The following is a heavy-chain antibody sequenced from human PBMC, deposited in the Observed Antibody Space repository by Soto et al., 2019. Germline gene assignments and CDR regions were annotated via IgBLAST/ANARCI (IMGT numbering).Heavy chain of an antibody. V-gene: IGHV1-46*01. CDR1: GYTFTSYY. D-gene: IGHD2-21*02. J-gene: IGHJ6*02. Sequence: ASVKVSCKASGYTFTSYYMHWVRQAPGQGLEWMGIINPSGGSTSYAQKFQGRVTMTRDTSTSTVYMELSSLRSEDTAVYYCARDVGCGGDCAYYYYYGMDVWGQGTTVTVSS. CDR2: INPSGGST. CDR3: ARDVGCGGDCAYYYYYGMDV.